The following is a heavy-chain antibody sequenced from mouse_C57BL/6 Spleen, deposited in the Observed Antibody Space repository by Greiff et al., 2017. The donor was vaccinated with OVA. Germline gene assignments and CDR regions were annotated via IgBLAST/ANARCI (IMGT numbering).Heavy chain of an antibody. CDR3: AREDSNYVGFAY. CDR1: GYSITSGYY. Sequence: VQLQQSGPGLVKPSQSLSLTCSVTGYSITSGYYWNWIRQFPGNKLEWMGYISYDGSNNYNPSLKNRISITRDTSKNQFFLKLNSVTTEDTATYYCAREDSNYVGFAYWGQGTLVTVSA. V-gene: IGHV3-6*01. CDR2: ISYDGSN. J-gene: IGHJ3*01. D-gene: IGHD2-5*01.